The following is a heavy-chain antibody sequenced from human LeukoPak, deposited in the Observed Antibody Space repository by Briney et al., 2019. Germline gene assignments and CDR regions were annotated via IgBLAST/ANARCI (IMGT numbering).Heavy chain of an antibody. V-gene: IGHV3-7*01. CDR1: GFTFSSYW. CDR2: IKQDGSEK. J-gene: IGHJ6*03. D-gene: IGHD6-6*01. Sequence: PGGSLRLSCAASGFTFSSYWMSWGRQASGKGLEWVANIKQDGSEKYYVDSVKGRFTISRDNAKNSLYLQMNSLRAEDTAVYYCARARVAARQWGYYYYTDVWGQGTTVTVS. CDR3: ARARVAARQWGYYYYTDV.